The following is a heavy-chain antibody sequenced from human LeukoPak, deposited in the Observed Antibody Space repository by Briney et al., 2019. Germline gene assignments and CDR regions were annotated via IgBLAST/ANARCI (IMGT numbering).Heavy chain of an antibody. CDR1: GSFSTNYY. CDR3: ARQVATKGEWAFDV. J-gene: IGHJ3*01. Sequence: SEALSLTCTVSGSFSTNYYWGWIRQPPGKGLEWIACIRHDGHSYYNASLRSQVTISIDMSRNQFSLRLNSLTAADTAVYYCARQVATKGEWAFDVWGQGTMVTFSS. V-gene: IGHV4-38-2*02. D-gene: IGHD5-12*01. CDR2: IRHDGHS.